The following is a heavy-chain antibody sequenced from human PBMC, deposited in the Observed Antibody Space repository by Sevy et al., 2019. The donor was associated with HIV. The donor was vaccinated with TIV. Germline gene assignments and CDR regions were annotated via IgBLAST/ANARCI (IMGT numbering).Heavy chain of an antibody. V-gene: IGHV3-74*01. J-gene: IGHJ6*02. CDR2: INSDGSST. CDR3: AAVAGYYYYGMDV. Sequence: GGSLRLSCAASGFTFSSYWMHWVRQAPGKGLVWVSRINSDGSSTRYAVSVKGRFTISRDNAKNTLYLQMNSLRAEDSGVYYCAAVAGYYYYGMDVWGQGITVTVSS. D-gene: IGHD6-19*01. CDR1: GFTFSSYW.